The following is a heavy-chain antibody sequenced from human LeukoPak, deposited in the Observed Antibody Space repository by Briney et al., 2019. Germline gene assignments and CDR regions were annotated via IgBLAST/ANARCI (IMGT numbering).Heavy chain of an antibody. J-gene: IGHJ3*02. V-gene: IGHV1-69*01. CDR2: IIPIFGTA. CDR1: GGTFSSYA. CDR3: ASALDCSSTSCSGRVAFDI. D-gene: IGHD2-2*01. Sequence: ASVNVSCKASGGTFSSYAISWVRQAPGQGLEWMGGIIPIFGTANYAQKFQGRVTITADESTSTAYMELSSLRSEDTAVYYCASALDCSSTSCSGRVAFDIWGQGTMVTVSS.